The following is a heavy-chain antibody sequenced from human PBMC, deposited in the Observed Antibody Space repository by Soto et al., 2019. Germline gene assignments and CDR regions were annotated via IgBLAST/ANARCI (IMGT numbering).Heavy chain of an antibody. CDR3: ATLSSGVPPEGVWFDP. J-gene: IGHJ5*02. V-gene: IGHV4-59*08. CDR2: IYYSGST. CDR1: GGSISSYY. D-gene: IGHD2-8*01. Sequence: SETLSLTCTVSGGSISSYYWSWIRQPPGKGLEWIGYIYYSGSTNYNPSLKSRVTISVDTSKNQFSLKLSSVTAADTAVYYCATLSSGVPPEGVWFDPWGQGTLVTVSS.